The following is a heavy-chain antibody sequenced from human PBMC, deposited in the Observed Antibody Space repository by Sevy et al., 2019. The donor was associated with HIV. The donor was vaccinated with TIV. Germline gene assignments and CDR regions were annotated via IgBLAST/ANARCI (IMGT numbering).Heavy chain of an antibody. CDR3: ARGLYYYDNSGYSDAFDI. V-gene: IGHV5-51*01. CDR1: GYIFKNYW. CDR2: FYPGNSDV. J-gene: IGHJ3*02. Sequence: GESLKISCKGSGYIFKNYWIGWVRQVPGKGLEWMGIFYPGNSDVRYSPSFQGHVTISADKSISAASLQWRSLKASDTAMYFCARGLYYYDNSGYSDAFDIWGQGTMVTVSS. D-gene: IGHD3-22*01.